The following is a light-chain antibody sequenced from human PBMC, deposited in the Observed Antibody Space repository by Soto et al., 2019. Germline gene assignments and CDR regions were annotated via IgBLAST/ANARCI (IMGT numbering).Light chain of an antibody. CDR2: ATS. Sequence: DIQMPQSPSSLSASVGDRVTITCRASQSISSYLNWYQQKPGTAPKLLIYATSSLQSGVPSRFSGSGSGTDFTLTISSLQPEDFATYYCQQSYSTPPLSFGGGTKVEIK. CDR3: QQSYSTPPLS. V-gene: IGKV1-39*01. CDR1: QSISSY. J-gene: IGKJ4*01.